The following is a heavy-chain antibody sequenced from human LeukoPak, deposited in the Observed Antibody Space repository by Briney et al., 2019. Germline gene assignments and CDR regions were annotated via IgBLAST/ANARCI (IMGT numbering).Heavy chain of an antibody. D-gene: IGHD5-18*01. V-gene: IGHV3-23*01. CDR3: AGRRTGYSSGYGH. J-gene: IGHJ4*02. CDR2: ISGSAHKI. CDR1: GITFSNYA. Sequence: GGSLRLTCVASGITFSNYAVSWVRQAPEKGLDWVSVISGSAHKIRYADSVKGRFTISRDNSENIVYLQMNNLRVEDTAVYYCAGRRTGYSSGYGHWGQGTLVTVSS.